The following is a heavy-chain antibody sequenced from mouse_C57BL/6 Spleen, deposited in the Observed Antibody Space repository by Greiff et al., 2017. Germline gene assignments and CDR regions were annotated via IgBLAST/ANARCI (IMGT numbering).Heavy chain of an antibody. CDR1: GYTFTSYW. Sequence: QVQLKQSGAELVKPGASVKMSCKASGYTFTSYWITWVKQKPGQGLEWIGDISPGSGSTNYNETFKSKATLTVDTSSSTSYMQFSSLTSEDSAVYYCASKVYGNYFDYWGQGTTLTVSS. CDR2: ISPGSGST. D-gene: IGHD2-1*01. CDR3: ASKVYGNYFDY. V-gene: IGHV1-55*01. J-gene: IGHJ2*01.